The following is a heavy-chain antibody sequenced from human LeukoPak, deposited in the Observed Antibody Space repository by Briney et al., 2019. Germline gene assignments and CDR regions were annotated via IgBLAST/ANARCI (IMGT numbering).Heavy chain of an antibody. Sequence: PSETLSLTCTVSGGSISCYYWSWIRQPPGKGLEWIGYIYTSGSTNYNPSLKSRVTISVDTSKNQFSLKLSSVTAADTAVYYCTRVSRFLEWLSTYYYYYMDVWGKGTTVTVSS. V-gene: IGHV4-4*09. CDR1: GGSISCYY. D-gene: IGHD3-3*01. CDR3: TRVSRFLEWLSTYYYYYMDV. J-gene: IGHJ6*03. CDR2: IYTSGST.